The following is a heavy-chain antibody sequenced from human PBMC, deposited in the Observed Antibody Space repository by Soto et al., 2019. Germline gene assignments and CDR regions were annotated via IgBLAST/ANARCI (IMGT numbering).Heavy chain of an antibody. D-gene: IGHD6-19*01. CDR3: ASSAA. J-gene: IGHJ5*02. CDR2: IWYDGSNT. CDR1: GFIFSSYG. Sequence: QVQLVESGGGVVQPGRSLRLSWAAPGFIFSSYGMHWVRQAPGKGLEWVAVIWYDGSNTYYADPVKGRFTISRDNSKNTLFLQMNSLRDEDTAVYYCASSAAWGRGTLVTVSS. V-gene: IGHV3-33*01.